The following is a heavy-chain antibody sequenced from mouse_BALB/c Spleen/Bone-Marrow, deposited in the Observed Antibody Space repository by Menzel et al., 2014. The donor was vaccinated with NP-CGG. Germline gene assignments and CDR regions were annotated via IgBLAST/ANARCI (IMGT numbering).Heavy chain of an antibody. CDR3: ARSGYYGSSYFDY. Sequence: VQLQQPGPELVKPGASVKISCKASGYSFTGYFMNWVMQSHGKSLEWIGRINPYNGDTFYNQKFKGKATLTVDKSSSTAHMELRSLASEDSAVYYCARSGYYGSSYFDYWGQGTTLTVFS. CDR2: INPYNGDT. CDR1: GYSFTGYF. J-gene: IGHJ2*01. D-gene: IGHD1-1*01. V-gene: IGHV1-20*02.